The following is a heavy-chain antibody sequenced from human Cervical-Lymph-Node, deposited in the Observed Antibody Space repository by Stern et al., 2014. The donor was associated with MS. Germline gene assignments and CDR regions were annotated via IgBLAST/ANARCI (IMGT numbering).Heavy chain of an antibody. D-gene: IGHD3-22*01. J-gene: IGHJ4*02. CDR1: GFTFSSYG. V-gene: IGHV3-30*18. CDR2: ISYDGRNK. Sequence: VHLVESGGGVVQPGRSLRLSCAASGFTFSSYGMHWVRQAPGKGLEWVAVISYDGRNKYYADSVKGRFTISRDNSKNTLYLQMNSLRAEDTAVYYCAKDDHSSPSYWGQGTLVTVSS. CDR3: AKDDHSSPSY.